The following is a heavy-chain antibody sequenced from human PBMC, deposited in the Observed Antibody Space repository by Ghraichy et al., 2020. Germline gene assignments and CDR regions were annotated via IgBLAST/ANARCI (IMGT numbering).Heavy chain of an antibody. V-gene: IGHV3-21*01. D-gene: IGHD2-2*01. CDR3: ASSTTSYRSSVLNAFDI. CDR1: GFTFGSNA. CDR2: ISSSSIYI. J-gene: IGHJ3*02. Sequence: GGSLRLSCAASGFTFGSNAMSWVRQAPGKGLEWVSTISSSSIYIYYAESVQGRFTISRDNARNSLYLQMSSLRAEDTAVYYCASSTTSYRSSVLNAFDIWGQGTMVTVSS.